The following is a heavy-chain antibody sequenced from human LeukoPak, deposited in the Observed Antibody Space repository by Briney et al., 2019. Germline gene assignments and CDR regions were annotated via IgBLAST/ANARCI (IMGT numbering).Heavy chain of an antibody. CDR3: ARAGESSAYYCDY. J-gene: IGHJ4*02. Sequence: SSETLSLTCAGYGGALSTYYWSWIRQPPGKGLEWMGEVNRGGSTNYNPSLKSRVTISVDTSKNECSLKLSSVTAADTAVYYCARAGESSAYYCDYWGQGTLVTVST. V-gene: IGHV4-34*01. CDR2: VNRGGST. CDR1: GGALSTYY. D-gene: IGHD3-22*01.